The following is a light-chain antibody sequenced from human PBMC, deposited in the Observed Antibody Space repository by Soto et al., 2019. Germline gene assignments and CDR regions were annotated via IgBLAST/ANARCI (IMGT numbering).Light chain of an antibody. J-gene: IGKJ2*01. Sequence: SCKSSQSVLFSTNNKNFLAWYQQKPGQPPKLLLYWASTRESGVPDPFSGSGSGTDFTLTINSLQAEDVALYYCQQYYSPPYTFGQGTKVEIK. CDR1: QSVLFSTNNKNF. V-gene: IGKV4-1*01. CDR2: WAS. CDR3: QQYYSPPYT.